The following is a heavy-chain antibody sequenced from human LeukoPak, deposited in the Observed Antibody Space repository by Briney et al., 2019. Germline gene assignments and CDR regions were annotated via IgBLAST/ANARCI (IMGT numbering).Heavy chain of an antibody. CDR2: ISGSGGSA. CDR3: AKGSGYSDGSVFKAYGMDV. V-gene: IGHV3-23*01. CDR1: GFTFSSYA. D-gene: IGHD5-18*01. J-gene: IGHJ6*04. Sequence: GGSLRLSCAASGFTFSSYAMSWVRPAPGKGLEWVSAISGSGGSAYYADSVKGRLTIPRDNSKNTLYLQMNSLRAEDTAVYYCAKGSGYSDGSVFKAYGMDVWGKGTTVTVSS.